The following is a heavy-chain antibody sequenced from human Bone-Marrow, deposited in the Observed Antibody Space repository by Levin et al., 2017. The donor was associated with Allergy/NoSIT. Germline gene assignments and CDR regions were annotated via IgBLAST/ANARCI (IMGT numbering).Heavy chain of an antibody. D-gene: IGHD6-6*01. J-gene: IGHJ6*02. CDR2: ISYDGSNK. Sequence: LSLTCAASGFTFSSYAMHWVRQAPCKGLEWVAVISYDGSNKYYADSVKGRFTISRDNSKNTLYLQMNSLRAEDTAVYYCARESSIAARSYYYYGMDVWGQGTTVTVSS. V-gene: IGHV3-30-3*01. CDR1: GFTFSSYA. CDR3: ARESSIAARSYYYYGMDV.